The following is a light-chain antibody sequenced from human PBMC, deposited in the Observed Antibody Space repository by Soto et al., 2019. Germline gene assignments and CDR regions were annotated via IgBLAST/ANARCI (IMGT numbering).Light chain of an antibody. V-gene: IGKV3-20*01. J-gene: IGKJ2*01. Sequence: EIVMTQSPATLSVSPGERATLSCRASESIRSNYLAWYQQKPGRAPRLLIYGALNRATGIPDRLSGSGSGTDFTLTISRLEPEDFAVYYCEQYGSSPYTFGQGTKVDIK. CDR1: ESIRSNY. CDR2: GAL. CDR3: EQYGSSPYT.